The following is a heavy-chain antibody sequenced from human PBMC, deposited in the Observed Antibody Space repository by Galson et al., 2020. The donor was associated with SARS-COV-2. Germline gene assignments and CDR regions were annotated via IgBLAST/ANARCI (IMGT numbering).Heavy chain of an antibody. D-gene: IGHD4-17*01. CDR1: GYTFTSYG. CDR2: ISAYNGNT. V-gene: IGHV1-18*01. Sequence: GESLKISCKASGYTFTSYGISWVRQAPGQGLEWMGWISAYNGNTNYAQKLQGRVTMTTDTSTSTAYMELRSLRSDDTAVYYCARPVGGDDDYYYYMDVWGKGTTVTVSS. J-gene: IGHJ6*03. CDR3: ARPVGGDDDYYYYMDV.